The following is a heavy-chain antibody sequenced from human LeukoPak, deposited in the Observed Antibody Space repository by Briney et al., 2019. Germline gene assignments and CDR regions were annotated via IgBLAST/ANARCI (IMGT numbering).Heavy chain of an antibody. CDR1: GYTLTELS. Sequence: ASAKVSCKVSGYTLTELSMHWVRQAPGQGLEWMGGIIPIFGTANYAQKFQGRVTITADESTSTAYMELSSLRSEDTAVYYCASGPGTPKGIDYWGQGTLVTVSS. CDR2: IIPIFGTA. CDR3: ASGPGTPKGIDY. V-gene: IGHV1-69*13. J-gene: IGHJ4*02. D-gene: IGHD1-26*01.